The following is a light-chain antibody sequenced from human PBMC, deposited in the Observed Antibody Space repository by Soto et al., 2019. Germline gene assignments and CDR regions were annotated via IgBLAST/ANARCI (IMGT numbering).Light chain of an antibody. Sequence: EIVMTQSPDTLSVSPGERVTLSCRASQSVSSDLAWYQQKPGQAPRLLIYGASTRATDIAARFSGSGSGTEFTLTISSLQSEDFAVYYCHQYNNWPPYTFGQGTKLENK. CDR3: HQYNNWPPYT. CDR2: GAS. V-gene: IGKV3-15*01. J-gene: IGKJ2*01. CDR1: QSVSSD.